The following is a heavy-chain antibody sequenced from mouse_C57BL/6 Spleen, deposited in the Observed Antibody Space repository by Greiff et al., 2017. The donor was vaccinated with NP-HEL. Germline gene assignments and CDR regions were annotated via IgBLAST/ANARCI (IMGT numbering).Heavy chain of an antibody. D-gene: IGHD1-2*01. CDR2: ISSGGDYI. CDR3: TRDGLYDIRRRYAMDY. CDR1: GFTFSSYA. V-gene: IGHV5-9-1*02. J-gene: IGHJ4*01. Sequence: EVHLVESGEGLVKPGGSLKLSCAASGFTFSSYAMSWVRQTPEKRLEWVAYISSGGDYIYYADTVKGRFTISRDNARNTLYLQMSSLKSEDTAMYYCTRDGLYDIRRRYAMDYWGQGTSVTVSS.